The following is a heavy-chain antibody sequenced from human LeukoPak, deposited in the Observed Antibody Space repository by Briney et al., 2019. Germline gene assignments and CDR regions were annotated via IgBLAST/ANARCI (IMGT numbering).Heavy chain of an antibody. Sequence: SVKVSCKASGGTFSSYAISWVRQAPGQGLEWMGGIIPIFGTANYAQKFQGRVTITTDESTSTAYMELSSLRPEDTAVYYCARVYYDILTGYYFDYWGQGTLVTVSS. CDR2: IIPIFGTA. V-gene: IGHV1-69*05. CDR1: GGTFSSYA. CDR3: ARVYYDILTGYYFDY. D-gene: IGHD3-9*01. J-gene: IGHJ4*02.